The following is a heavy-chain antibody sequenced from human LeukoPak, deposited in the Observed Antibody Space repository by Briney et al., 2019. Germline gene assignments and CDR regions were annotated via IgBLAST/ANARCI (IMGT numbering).Heavy chain of an antibody. V-gene: IGHV3-23*01. J-gene: IGHJ6*04. CDR2: IIGGGGST. CDR1: GFPFSSHG. Sequence: GGSLRLSCAASGFPFSSHGMSWVRQAPGKGLEWVSGIIGGGGSTYYADSVKGRFTISGDNSRNTLFLQMNSLRAEDTAVYYCARDSVRGVDLDVWGKGTTVTISS. D-gene: IGHD3-10*01. CDR3: ARDSVRGVDLDV.